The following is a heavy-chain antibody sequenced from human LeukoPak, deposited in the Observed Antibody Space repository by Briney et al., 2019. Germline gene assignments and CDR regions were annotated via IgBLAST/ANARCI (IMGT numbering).Heavy chain of an antibody. CDR1: ALNFNMFA. J-gene: IGHJ4*02. V-gene: IGHV3-23*01. D-gene: IGHD2-8*01. Sequence: GGSLRLSCTGRALNFNMFAMNWVRQAPGQGLEWVSGLSRGGGTTNYADSVKGRFTISRDKSKNMVFLQMNSLRPEDTAVYYCAKEQRRRHSSEGVCMEGYYFDYWGQGSLVTVSS. CDR2: LSRGGGTT. CDR3: AKEQRRRHSSEGVCMEGYYFDY.